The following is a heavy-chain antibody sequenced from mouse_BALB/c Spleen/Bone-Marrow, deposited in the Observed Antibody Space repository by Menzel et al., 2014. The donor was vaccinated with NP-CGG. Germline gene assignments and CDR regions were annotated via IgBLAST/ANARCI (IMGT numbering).Heavy chain of an antibody. CDR1: GYAFTNYL. CDR2: INPGSGGT. V-gene: IGHV1-54*01. J-gene: IGHJ4*01. Sequence: QVQLKESGAELVRPGTSVKVSCKASGYAFTNYLIEWVKQRPGQGLEWIGVINPGSGGTNYNEKFKGKATLTADKSSSTAYMQLSSLTPDDSAVYFCARWDYAMDYWGQGTSVTVSS. CDR3: ARWDYAMDY.